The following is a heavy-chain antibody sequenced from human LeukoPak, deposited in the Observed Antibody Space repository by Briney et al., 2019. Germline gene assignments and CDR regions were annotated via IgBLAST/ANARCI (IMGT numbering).Heavy chain of an antibody. D-gene: IGHD4-17*01. CDR1: GGSISSYS. Sequence: SETLSLTCTVSGGSISSYSWSWIRQPPGKGLEWIGYIYYSGSTNYNPSLKSRVTISVDTSKNQFSLKLSSVTAADTAVYYCARRGYGDYPYYFDYWGQGTLVTVSS. CDR3: ARRGYGDYPYYFDY. CDR2: IYYSGST. V-gene: IGHV4-59*08. J-gene: IGHJ4*02.